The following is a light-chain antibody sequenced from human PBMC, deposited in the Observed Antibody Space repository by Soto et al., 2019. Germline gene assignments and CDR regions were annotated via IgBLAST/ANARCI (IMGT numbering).Light chain of an antibody. CDR2: AAS. J-gene: IGKJ1*01. Sequence: DIHLTQSPSTLSASVGDSVTLTCRSSQSINKYLTWYQQRPGKAPKLLIYAASSLQTGVPTRFSGAGAGTLFTLTISNLQLEDVAAYYCQQSYDSPRAFGRGTKVEI. CDR3: QQSYDSPRA. CDR1: QSINKY. V-gene: IGKV1-39*01.